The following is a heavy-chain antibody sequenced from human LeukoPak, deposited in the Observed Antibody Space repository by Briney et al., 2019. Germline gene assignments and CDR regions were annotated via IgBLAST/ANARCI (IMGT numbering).Heavy chain of an antibody. CDR1: GFTFSSYG. V-gene: IGHV3-33*06. CDR2: IWYDGSNK. CDR3: AKGVGATSN. D-gene: IGHD1-26*01. J-gene: IGHJ4*02. Sequence: GGSLRLSCAASGFTFSSYGMHWVRQAPGKGLEWVAVIWYDGSNKYYADSVKGRFTISRDNSKNTLYLQMNSLRAEDTAVYYCAKGVGATSNGGQGTLVTVSS.